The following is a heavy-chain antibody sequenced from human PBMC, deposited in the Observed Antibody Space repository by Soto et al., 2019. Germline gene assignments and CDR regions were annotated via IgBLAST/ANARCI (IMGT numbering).Heavy chain of an antibody. V-gene: IGHV3-33*01. CDR1: GFTFSSYG. Sequence: QVQLVESGGGVVQPGRSLRLSCAASGFTFSSYGMHWVRQAPGKGLEWVAVIWYDGSNKYYADSVKGRFTISRDNSKNTLYRQMNSLRAEDTAVYYCASHRFSGYPMASFDYWGQGTLVTVSS. CDR3: ASHRFSGYPMASFDY. J-gene: IGHJ4*02. CDR2: IWYDGSNK. D-gene: IGHD3-22*01.